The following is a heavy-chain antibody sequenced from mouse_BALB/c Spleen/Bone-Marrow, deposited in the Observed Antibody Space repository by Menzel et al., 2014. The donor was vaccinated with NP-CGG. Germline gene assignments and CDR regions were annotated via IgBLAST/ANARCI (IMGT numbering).Heavy chain of an antibody. CDR1: GFPLXNYG. Sequence: VKLVESGPGLVAPSQRLSITCTVSGFPLXNYGVHWVRQPPGKGLEWLVVIWSDGNTTYNSALKSRLSISKDNSKSQVFLKMNSLQTDDTAMYYCARNPYGNYAMDYWGQGTSVTVSS. J-gene: IGHJ4*01. D-gene: IGHD2-10*02. CDR2: IWSDGNT. CDR3: ARNPYGNYAMDY. V-gene: IGHV2-6*02.